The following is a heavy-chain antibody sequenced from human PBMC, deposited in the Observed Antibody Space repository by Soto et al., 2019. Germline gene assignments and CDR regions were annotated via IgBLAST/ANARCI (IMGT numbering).Heavy chain of an antibody. CDR3: AREGKGVVDYAMDV. CDR1: GFSFSTYS. D-gene: IGHD2-21*01. J-gene: IGHJ6*02. Sequence: HPGGSLRLSCVVSGFSFSTYSMNWVRQAPGKGLEWVSYISSSSSNIDYADSVKGRFTISRDNVRISLYLQMDSLRDEDTAVYYCAREGKGVVDYAMDVWGQGTTVTVSS. CDR2: ISSSSSNI. V-gene: IGHV3-48*02.